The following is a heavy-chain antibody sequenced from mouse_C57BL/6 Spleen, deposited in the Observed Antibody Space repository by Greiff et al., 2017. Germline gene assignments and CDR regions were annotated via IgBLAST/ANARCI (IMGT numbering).Heavy chain of an antibody. CDR3: ARCREKSDGYYGFAY. D-gene: IGHD2-3*01. CDR2: ISDGGSYT. J-gene: IGHJ3*01. CDR1: GFTFSSYA. Sequence: EVKLMESGGGLVKPGGSLKLSCAASGFTFSSYAMSWVRQTPEKRLEWVATISDGGSYTYYPDNVQGRFTISRENAKNNLCLQKSHLKSEDTAMYDGARCREKSDGYYGFAYGGQGTLVTVSA. V-gene: IGHV5-4*03.